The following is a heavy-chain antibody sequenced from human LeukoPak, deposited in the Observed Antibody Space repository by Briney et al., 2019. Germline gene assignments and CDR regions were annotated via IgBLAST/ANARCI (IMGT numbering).Heavy chain of an antibody. V-gene: IGHV3-23*01. D-gene: IGHD1-26*01. CDR2: ISGSGDST. CDR3: AKSPGYSGSYPAFDY. CDR1: GFTFTTYA. J-gene: IGHJ4*02. Sequence: GGSLRLSCAASGFTFTTYAMNWVRQAPGKGLEWVSSISGSGDSTYYADSVKGRFTISRDNSKNTVYLQMNSLRAEDTAIYYCAKSPGYSGSYPAFDYWGQGAPVTVSS.